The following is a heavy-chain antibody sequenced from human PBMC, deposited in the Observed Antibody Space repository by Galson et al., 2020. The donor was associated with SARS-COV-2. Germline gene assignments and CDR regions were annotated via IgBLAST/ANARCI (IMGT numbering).Heavy chain of an antibody. CDR3: AREDPVLDAFDS. CDR1: GFTFSNYA. J-gene: IGHJ3*02. Sequence: GESLKISCAASGFTFSNYAMHWVRQAPGTGLEWVAVISHDGSNKYYADSVKGRFTISRDNSKNTLYLQMTSLGAEDTAVYYCAREDPVLDAFDSWGQGTMVTVSS. V-gene: IGHV3-30*01. CDR2: ISHDGSNK.